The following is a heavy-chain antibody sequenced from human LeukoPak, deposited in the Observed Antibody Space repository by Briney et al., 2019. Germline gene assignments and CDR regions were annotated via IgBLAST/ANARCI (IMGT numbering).Heavy chain of an antibody. Sequence: GGSLRLSCAASGFTFSSYAMHWVRQAPGKGLEWVAVISYDGSNKYYADSEKGRFTISRDNSKNTLYLQMNSLRAEDTAVYYCARANPTTPIYYFDFWGRGTLVTVSS. CDR2: ISYDGSNK. D-gene: IGHD4-17*01. V-gene: IGHV3-30-3*01. J-gene: IGHJ4*02. CDR1: GFTFSSYA. CDR3: ARANPTTPIYYFDF.